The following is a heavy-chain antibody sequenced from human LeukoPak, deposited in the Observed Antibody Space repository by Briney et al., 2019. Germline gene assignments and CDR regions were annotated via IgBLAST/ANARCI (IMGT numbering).Heavy chain of an antibody. V-gene: IGHV3-74*01. CDR1: GFTFNIHW. CDR2: IASDGSST. D-gene: IGHD4-23*01. Sequence: GGSLRLSCVASGFTFNIHWMTWVRQAPGKGLVWVSRIASDGSSTTYADSVKGRFSISRDNAKNTLYLQMNSLRVEDTAVYYCARGRPHGNDYWGQGTLVTVSS. J-gene: IGHJ4*02. CDR3: ARGRPHGNDY.